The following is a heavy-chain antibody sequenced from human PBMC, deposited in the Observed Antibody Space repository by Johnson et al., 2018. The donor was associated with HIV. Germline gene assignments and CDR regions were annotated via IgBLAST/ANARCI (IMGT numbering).Heavy chain of an antibody. CDR2: IRYDGTNK. J-gene: IGHJ3*01. V-gene: IGHV3-30*02. Sequence: VQLVESGGGVVQPGGSLRLSCAASGFTFSSYGMHWVRQAPGKGLEWVAFIRYDGTNKYYADSVKGRFTISRDNSKNTLYLQMNSLRAEDTAVYYCAKDSVTTVYGDWGQGTMVTVSS. CDR1: GFTFSSYG. D-gene: IGHD4-11*01. CDR3: AKDSVTTVYGD.